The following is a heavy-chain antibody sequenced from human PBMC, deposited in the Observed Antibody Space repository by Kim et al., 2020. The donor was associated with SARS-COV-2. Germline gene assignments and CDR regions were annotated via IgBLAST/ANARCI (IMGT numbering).Heavy chain of an antibody. CDR2: IYSGGTT. V-gene: IGHV3-53*04. CDR1: GFIVSSNY. J-gene: IGHJ6*02. D-gene: IGHD5-18*01. CDR3: AGDREYSYGSLLYYGMDV. Sequence: GGSLRLSCAASGFIVSSNYMSWVRQAPGKGLEWVSVIYSGGTTYYADSVKGRFTISRHNSKNTLYLQMNSLRAEDTAVYYCAGDREYSYGSLLYYGMDVWGQGTTVTVSS.